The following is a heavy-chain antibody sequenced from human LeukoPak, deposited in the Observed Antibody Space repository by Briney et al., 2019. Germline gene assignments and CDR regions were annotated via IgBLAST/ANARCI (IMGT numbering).Heavy chain of an antibody. Sequence: PGGSLRLSCAASGFTFSTYTMNWVRQAPGKGLEWVSSIGSTSSDRYYADSVKGRFTISRDNAENSLYLQMNSLRADDTAMYYCVNGDYRECWGQGTRVTVSS. CDR3: VNGDYREC. D-gene: IGHD4-17*01. V-gene: IGHV3-21*01. CDR2: IGSTSSDR. J-gene: IGHJ4*02. CDR1: GFTFSTYT.